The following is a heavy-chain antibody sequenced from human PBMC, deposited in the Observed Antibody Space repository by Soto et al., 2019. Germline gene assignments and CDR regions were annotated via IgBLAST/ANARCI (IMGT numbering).Heavy chain of an antibody. CDR1: DGLIRSGDYY. V-gene: IGHV4-61*08. D-gene: IGHD2-2*01. J-gene: IGHJ4*02. CDR3: AGRYVSCFYY. CDR2: IYYSGST. Sequence: PSDTLCLTCAVSDGLIRSGDYYWKRISQPPGEGLEWIGYIYYSGSTNYNPSLKSRVTLSVDTSRKQCSLQLSSVVAADTAVGDCAGRYVSCFYYWGQGTLVTVSA.